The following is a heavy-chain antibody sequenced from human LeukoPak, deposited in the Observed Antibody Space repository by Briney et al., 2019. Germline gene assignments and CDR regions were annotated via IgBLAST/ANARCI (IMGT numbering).Heavy chain of an antibody. CDR3: ALLDRSGWYCIDN. Sequence: GGSLRLSCAASGFTVSSNYMSWVRQAPGKGLEWVSVIYNGDTTYYADSVKGRFTISRDNSKNTLYLQMNSLRAEDTAVYYCALLDRSGWYCIDNWGQGTLVTVSS. CDR2: IYNGDTT. J-gene: IGHJ4*02. D-gene: IGHD6-19*01. CDR1: GFTVSSNY. V-gene: IGHV3-53*01.